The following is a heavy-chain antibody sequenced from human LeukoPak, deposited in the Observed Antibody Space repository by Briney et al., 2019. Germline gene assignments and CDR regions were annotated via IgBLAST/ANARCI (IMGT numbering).Heavy chain of an antibody. V-gene: IGHV4/OR15-8*02. D-gene: IGHD1-26*01. CDR3: SRESGAFCPFGY. CDR2: ISLTGQT. CDR1: GSSISGTNW. J-gene: IGHJ4*02. Sequence: SETLSLTCGVSGSSISGTNWCSWVRQPPGQGLEWIGEISLTGQTNYNPSLNGRVTMSLDKSSNQLSLNLTSVTAADTATYYCSRESGAFCPFGYWGQGTLVIVSS.